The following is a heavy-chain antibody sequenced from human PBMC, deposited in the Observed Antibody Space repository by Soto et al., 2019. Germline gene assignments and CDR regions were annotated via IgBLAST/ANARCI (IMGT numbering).Heavy chain of an antibody. J-gene: IGHJ4*02. CDR3: ARDNSAANGVLDH. CDR2: INPSARSA. V-gene: IGHV1-46*04. CDR1: GYTFTNYY. Sequence: ASVKVSCKASGYTFTNYYLHWVRQAPGQGLEWVGMINPSARSASYAQKLRGRLTMDRDTSTTTVYMELSRRTFEDTAVYFCARDNSAANGVLDHWGQGTLVTVSS. D-gene: IGHD1-1*01.